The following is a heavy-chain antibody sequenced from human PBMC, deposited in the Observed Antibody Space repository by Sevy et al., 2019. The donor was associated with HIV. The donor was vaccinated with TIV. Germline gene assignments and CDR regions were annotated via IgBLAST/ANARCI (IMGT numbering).Heavy chain of an antibody. CDR3: AREGKEGAASDDAFDI. J-gene: IGHJ3*02. V-gene: IGHV3-48*02. CDR2: ISSSSSTI. CDR1: GFTFSSYS. D-gene: IGHD6-13*01. Sequence: GGSLRLSCAASGFTFSSYSMNWARQAPGKGLEWVSYISSSSSTIYYADSVKGRFTISRDNAKNSLYLQMNSLRDEDTAVYYCAREGKEGAASDDAFDIWGQGTMVTVSS.